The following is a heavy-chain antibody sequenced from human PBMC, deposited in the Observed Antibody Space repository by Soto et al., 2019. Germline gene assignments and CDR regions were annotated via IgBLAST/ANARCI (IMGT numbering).Heavy chain of an antibody. D-gene: IGHD1-7*01. Sequence: EVQLVESGGGLVQPGGSLRLSCAASGFTFSSYWMSWFRQAPGKGLEWVANIKQDGSEKYYVDSVKGRFTISRDNAKNSLYLQMNSLRAEDTAVYYCARVYWNYDFDYWGQGTLVTVSS. CDR3: ARVYWNYDFDY. CDR2: IKQDGSEK. V-gene: IGHV3-7*05. J-gene: IGHJ4*02. CDR1: GFTFSSYW.